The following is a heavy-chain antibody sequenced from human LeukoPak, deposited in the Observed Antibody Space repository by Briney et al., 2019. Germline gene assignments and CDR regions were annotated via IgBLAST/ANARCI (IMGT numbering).Heavy chain of an antibody. J-gene: IGHJ5*02. D-gene: IGHD6-13*01. CDR3: ARVPRGYSWFDP. Sequence: ASVKVSCKVSGYTLTELSMHWVRQAPGKGLEWMGGFDPEDGETIYAQKFQGRVTMTEDTSTDTAYMELSRLRSDDTAVYYCARVPRGYSWFDPWGQGTLVTVSS. CDR2: FDPEDGET. CDR1: GYTLTELS. V-gene: IGHV1-24*01.